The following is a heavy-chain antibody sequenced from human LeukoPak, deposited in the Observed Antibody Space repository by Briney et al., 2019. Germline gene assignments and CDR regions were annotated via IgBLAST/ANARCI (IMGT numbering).Heavy chain of an antibody. CDR3: ARGRAGALYFDY. D-gene: IGHD4-17*01. Sequence: SETLSLTCAVYGGSFSGYYWSWIRQPPGKGLEWIGEINHSGSTNYNPSLKSRVTIPVDTSKNQFSLKLSSVTAADTAVYYCARGRAGALYFDYWGQGTLVTVSS. V-gene: IGHV4-34*01. J-gene: IGHJ4*02. CDR2: INHSGST. CDR1: GGSFSGYY.